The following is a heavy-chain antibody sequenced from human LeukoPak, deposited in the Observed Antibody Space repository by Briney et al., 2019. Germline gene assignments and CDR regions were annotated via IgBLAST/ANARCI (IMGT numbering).Heavy chain of an antibody. J-gene: IGHJ6*02. D-gene: IGHD3-10*01. CDR1: GFTFDDYA. CDR2: ISWNSGSI. CDR3: AKDLERGVIYYYGMDV. V-gene: IGHV3-9*01. Sequence: GGSLRLSCAASGFTFDDYAMHWVRQAPGKGLEWVSGISWNSGSIGYADSVKGRFTISRDNAKNSLYLQMNSLRAEDTALYYCAKDLERGVIYYYGMDVWGQGTTVTVSS.